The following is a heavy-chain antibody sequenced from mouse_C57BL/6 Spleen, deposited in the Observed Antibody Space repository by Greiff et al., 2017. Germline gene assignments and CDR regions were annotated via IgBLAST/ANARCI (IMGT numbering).Heavy chain of an antibody. V-gene: IGHV7-3*01. CDR1: GFTFTDYY. J-gene: IGHJ2*01. CDR3: ARYEEDYYYFDY. Sequence: EVMLVESGGGLVQPGGSLSLSCAASGFTFTDYYMSWVRQPPGKALEWLGFLRNKANGYTTEYSASVKGRFTISRDNSQSSLYLQMNALRAEDSATYYCARYEEDYYYFDYWGQGTTLTVSS. D-gene: IGHD1-1*01. CDR2: LRNKANGYTT.